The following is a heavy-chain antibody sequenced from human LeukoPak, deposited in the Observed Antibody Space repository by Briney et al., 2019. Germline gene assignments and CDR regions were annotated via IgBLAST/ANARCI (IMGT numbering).Heavy chain of an antibody. Sequence: ASVKVSCKASGYAFTGYYIHRVRQAPGQGLEWMGWINPHSGDTNYAQKFQGRVTMTRDTSISTAYMELNILSSDDTAVYSCARQTGTTAKEVNWFDPWGQGTLVTVSS. V-gene: IGHV1-2*02. CDR2: INPHSGDT. D-gene: IGHD1-1*01. CDR3: ARQTGTTAKEVNWFDP. J-gene: IGHJ5*02. CDR1: GYAFTGYY.